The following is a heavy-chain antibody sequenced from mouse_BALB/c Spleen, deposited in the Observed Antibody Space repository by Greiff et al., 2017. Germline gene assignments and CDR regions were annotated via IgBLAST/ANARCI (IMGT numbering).Heavy chain of an antibody. CDR2: ISYSGST. Sequence: EVQLQESGPGLVKPSQSLSLTCTVTGYSITSDYAWNWIRQFPGNKLEWMGYISYSGSTSYNPSLKSRISITRDTSKNQFFLQLNSVTTEDTATYYCARFTTATSPYYYAMDYWGQGTSVTVSS. D-gene: IGHD1-2*01. J-gene: IGHJ4*01. CDR3: ARFTTATSPYYYAMDY. V-gene: IGHV3-2*02. CDR1: GYSITSDYA.